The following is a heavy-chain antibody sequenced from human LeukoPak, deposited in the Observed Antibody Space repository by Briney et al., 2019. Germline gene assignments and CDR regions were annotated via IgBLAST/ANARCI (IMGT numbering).Heavy chain of an antibody. Sequence: PGGSLRLSCAASGFTFRNYAMSWVRQAPGKGLEWVSAISGSGGSTYDADSVKGRFTISRDNSKNTLYLQMSSLRAEDTAIYYCAGDYSTGWSQFGYWGQGTLVTVSS. D-gene: IGHD6-19*01. CDR2: ISGSGGST. J-gene: IGHJ4*02. CDR1: GFTFRNYA. V-gene: IGHV3-23*01. CDR3: AGDYSTGWSQFGY.